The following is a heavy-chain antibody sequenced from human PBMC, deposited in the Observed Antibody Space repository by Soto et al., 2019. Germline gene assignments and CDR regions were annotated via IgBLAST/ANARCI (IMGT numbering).Heavy chain of an antibody. CDR2: IDPSDSYT. CDR1: GYSFTSYW. V-gene: IGHV5-10-1*01. Sequence: PGESLKISCKGSGYSFTSYWISWVRQMPGKGLEWMGRIDPSDSYTNYSPSFQGHVTISADKSISTAYLQWSSLKASDTAMYYCARDRGSSSSPSNWFDPWGQGTLVTVSS. J-gene: IGHJ5*02. D-gene: IGHD6-6*01. CDR3: ARDRGSSSSPSNWFDP.